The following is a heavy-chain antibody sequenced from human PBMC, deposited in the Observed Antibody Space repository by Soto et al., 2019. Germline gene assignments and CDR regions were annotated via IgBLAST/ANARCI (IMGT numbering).Heavy chain of an antibody. J-gene: IGHJ4*02. D-gene: IGHD6-6*01. CDR3: AKDLVLGPRTFDY. V-gene: IGHV3-23*01. Sequence: PGGSLRLSCAASGFTFSSYAMRWVRQAPGKGLEWVSAISGSGGSTYYADSVKGRFTISSDNSKSTLYLQMNSLRAEDTAVYYCAKDLVLGPRTFDYWGQGTLVTVSS. CDR2: ISGSGGST. CDR1: GFTFSSYA.